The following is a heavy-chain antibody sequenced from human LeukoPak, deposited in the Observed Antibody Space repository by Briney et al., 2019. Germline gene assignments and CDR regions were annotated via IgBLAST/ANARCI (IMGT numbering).Heavy chain of an antibody. CDR1: GASIRSHY. CDR3: AREARYYYDSSGYHLYDDY. CDR2: IYYSGST. V-gene: IGHV4-39*07. D-gene: IGHD3-22*01. Sequence: SETLSLTCTVSGASIRSHYWGWIRQPPGKGLEWIGSIYYSGSTYYNPSLKSRVTISVDTSKNQFSLKLSSVTAADTAVYYCAREARYYYDSSGYHLYDDYWGQGTLVTVSS. J-gene: IGHJ4*02.